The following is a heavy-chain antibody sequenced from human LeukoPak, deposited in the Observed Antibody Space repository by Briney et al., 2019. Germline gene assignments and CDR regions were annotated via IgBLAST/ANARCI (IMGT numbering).Heavy chain of an antibody. CDR2: IYYSGST. D-gene: IGHD2-2*01. V-gene: IGHV4-39*01. CDR3: ARRAIVVVPAAPADAFDI. CDR1: GGSISSSSYY. Sequence: PSETPSLTCTVSGGSISSSSYYWGWIRQPPGKGLEWIGSIYYSGSTYYNPSLKSRVTISVDTSKHQFSLKLSSVTAADTAVYYCARRAIVVVPAAPADAFDIWGQGTMVTVSS. J-gene: IGHJ3*02.